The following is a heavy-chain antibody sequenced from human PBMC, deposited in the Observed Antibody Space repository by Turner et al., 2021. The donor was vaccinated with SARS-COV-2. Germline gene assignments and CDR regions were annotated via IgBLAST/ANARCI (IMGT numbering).Heavy chain of an antibody. CDR2: ISAYNGYT. Sequence: QVQLVQSGAEVKKPGASLKVSCKASGYTFTSYGISWVRKAPGQGLEWMGWISAYNGYTNYAQKLQGRVTMTTDTSTSTAYMELRSLRSDDTAVYYCARAYGSGSYGHYYGMDVWGQGTTVTVSS. CDR3: ARAYGSGSYGHYYGMDV. CDR1: GYTFTSYG. V-gene: IGHV1-18*01. J-gene: IGHJ6*02. D-gene: IGHD3-10*01.